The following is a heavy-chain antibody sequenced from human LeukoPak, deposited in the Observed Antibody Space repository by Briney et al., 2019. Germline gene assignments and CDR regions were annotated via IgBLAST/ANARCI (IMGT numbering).Heavy chain of an antibody. Sequence: ASVKVSCKASGYTFTSYGISWVRQAPGQGLEWMGWINPNSGGTNYAQKFQGRVTMTRDSSISTAYMDLSRLRSDDTAVYYCARVTYYSGSGSYYNLYYFDYWGQGTLVTVSS. V-gene: IGHV1-2*02. D-gene: IGHD3-10*01. CDR1: GYTFTSYG. CDR3: ARVTYYSGSGSYYNLYYFDY. J-gene: IGHJ4*02. CDR2: INPNSGGT.